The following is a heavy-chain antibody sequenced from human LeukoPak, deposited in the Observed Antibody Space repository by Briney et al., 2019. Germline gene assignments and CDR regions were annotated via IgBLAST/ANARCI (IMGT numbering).Heavy chain of an antibody. CDR3: AKTAPTTGRWGRNAFDI. V-gene: IGHV3-48*01. Sequence: PGGSLRLSCAASGFTFSSYSMNWVRQAPGKGLEWVSYISSSSSTIYHADSVKGRFTISRDNSKNTLYLQMNSLRAEDTAVYYCAKTAPTTGRWGRNAFDIWGQGTMVTVSS. D-gene: IGHD1-1*01. CDR2: ISSSSSTI. J-gene: IGHJ3*02. CDR1: GFTFSSYS.